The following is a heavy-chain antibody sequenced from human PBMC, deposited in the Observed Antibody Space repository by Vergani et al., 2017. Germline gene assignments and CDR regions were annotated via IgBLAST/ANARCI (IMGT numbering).Heavy chain of an antibody. CDR2: ISGSGGST. V-gene: IGHV3-23*01. D-gene: IGHD6-6*01. J-gene: IGHJ4*02. CDR3: AKARESGIAARPFDY. CDR1: GFTFSSYA. Sequence: EVQLLESGGGLVQPGGSLRLSCAASGFTFSSYAMSWVRQAPGKGMEWVSAISGSGGSTYYADSVKGRFTISRDNSKNTLYLQMNSLRAEDTAVYYCAKARESGIAARPFDYWGQGTLVTVSS.